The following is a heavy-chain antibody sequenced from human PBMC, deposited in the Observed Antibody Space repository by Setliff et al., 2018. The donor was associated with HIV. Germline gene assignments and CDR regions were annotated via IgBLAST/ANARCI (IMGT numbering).Heavy chain of an antibody. Sequence: PGESLKISCKGSGYSFTSYWIGWVRQMPGKGLEWMGIIYPGDSDTRYSPSFQGQVTISADKSISTAYLQWSSLKASDTAMYYCARQRDYDILTGRNDAFDIWGQGTMVTV. CDR3: ARQRDYDILTGRNDAFDI. CDR2: IYPGDSDT. CDR1: GYSFTSYW. D-gene: IGHD3-9*01. V-gene: IGHV5-51*01. J-gene: IGHJ3*02.